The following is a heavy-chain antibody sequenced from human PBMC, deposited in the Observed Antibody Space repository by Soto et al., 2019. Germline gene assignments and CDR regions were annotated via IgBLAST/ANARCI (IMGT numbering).Heavy chain of an antibody. CDR1: GFSLSTSGEA. CDR2: IYWDDDN. J-gene: IGHJ5*02. V-gene: IGHV2-5*02. CDR3: AHYVSASPAGWFDP. D-gene: IGHD3-10*01. Sequence: QITLKESGPALVKPTQTLTLTCTFSGFSLSTSGEAVGWIRQPPGEALEWLALIYWDDDNRYNPTLKTRLTITTDSSKIQVVLTLTNMAPVDTPKYHCAHYVSASPAGWFDPWGPCILVTVSS.